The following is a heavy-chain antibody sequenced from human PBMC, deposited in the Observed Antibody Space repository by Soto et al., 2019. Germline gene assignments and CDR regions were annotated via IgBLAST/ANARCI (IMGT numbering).Heavy chain of an antibody. CDR3: AKGGYYSLFDI. CDR2: ISGSGGRT. J-gene: IGHJ3*02. D-gene: IGHD3-16*01. Sequence: GASLSLSCVASGFPLSSYAMSWVRQTPGKGLEWVSGISGSGGRTYYADSVKGRFTISRDNSNNTLSLQMHILRVEHTAVYLCAKGGYYSLFDIWGQGTMVTVSS. CDR1: GFPLSSYA. V-gene: IGHV3-23*01.